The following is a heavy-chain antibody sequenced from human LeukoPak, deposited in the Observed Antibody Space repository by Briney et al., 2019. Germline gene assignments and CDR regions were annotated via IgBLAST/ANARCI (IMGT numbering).Heavy chain of an antibody. D-gene: IGHD4-11*01. J-gene: IGHJ4*02. CDR3: ARHAYSNYLLDY. Sequence: PSETLSLTCAVYGGSFSGYYWSWIRQPPGKGLEWIGEINHSGSTNYNPSLKSRVTISVDTSKNQFSLKLSSVTAADTAVYYCARHAYSNYLLDYWGQGTLVTVSS. CDR1: GGSFSGYY. V-gene: IGHV4-34*01. CDR2: INHSGST.